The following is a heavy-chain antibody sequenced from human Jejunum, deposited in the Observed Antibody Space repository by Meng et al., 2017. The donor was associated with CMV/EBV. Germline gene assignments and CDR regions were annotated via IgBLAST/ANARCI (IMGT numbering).Heavy chain of an antibody. CDR3: ARDLNPYAS. Sequence: EGQLVEWGGXLVKPGXAVRLSCAASGFTFSSYSMNWVRQAPGKGSEWVSSISSSSSYRYYADSVKGRFTISRDNAKNSLYLQMNSLSAEDTAVYYCARDLNPYASGGQGTLVTVSS. CDR1: GFTFSSYS. CDR2: ISSSSSYR. V-gene: IGHV3-21*01. D-gene: IGHD2-2*01. J-gene: IGHJ4*02.